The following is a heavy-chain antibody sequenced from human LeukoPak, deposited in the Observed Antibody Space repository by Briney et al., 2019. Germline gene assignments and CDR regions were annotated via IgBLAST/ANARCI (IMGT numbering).Heavy chain of an antibody. CDR2: IIPILGIA. Sequence: SVKVSCKASVGTFSSYAISWVRQATGQGLEWMGRIIPILGIANYAQKFQGRVTITADKSTSTAYMELSSLRSEDTAVYYCARDGAVAGHDAFDIWGQGTMVTVSS. V-gene: IGHV1-69*04. CDR1: VGTFSSYA. J-gene: IGHJ3*02. D-gene: IGHD6-19*01. CDR3: ARDGAVAGHDAFDI.